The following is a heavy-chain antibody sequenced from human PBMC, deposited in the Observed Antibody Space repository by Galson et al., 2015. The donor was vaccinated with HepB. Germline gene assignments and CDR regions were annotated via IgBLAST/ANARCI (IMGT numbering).Heavy chain of an antibody. Sequence: SVKVSCKASGYTFTGYYMHWVRQAPGQGLEWMGRINPNSGGTNYAQKFQGRVTMTRDTSISTAYMELSRLRSDDTAVYYCARDPAMGGHKGGAFDIWGQGTMVTVSS. CDR3: ARDPAMGGHKGGAFDI. CDR2: INPNSGGT. D-gene: IGHD3-16*01. CDR1: GYTFTGYY. V-gene: IGHV1-2*06. J-gene: IGHJ3*02.